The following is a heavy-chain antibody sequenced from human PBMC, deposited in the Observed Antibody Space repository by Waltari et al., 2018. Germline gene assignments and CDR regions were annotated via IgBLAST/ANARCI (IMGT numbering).Heavy chain of an antibody. D-gene: IGHD1-26*01. CDR3: ARHSGSSGDAFDI. CDR1: GFTFSSYG. J-gene: IGHJ3*02. CDR2: RWYDGSNK. V-gene: IGHV3-33*01. Sequence: QVQLVESGGGVVQPGRSLRLSCAASGFTFSSYGMHWVRQAPGKGLEWVAVRWYDGSNKYYADSVKGRFTISRDNSKNTLYLQMNSLRAEDTAVYYCARHSGSSGDAFDIWGQGTMVTVSS.